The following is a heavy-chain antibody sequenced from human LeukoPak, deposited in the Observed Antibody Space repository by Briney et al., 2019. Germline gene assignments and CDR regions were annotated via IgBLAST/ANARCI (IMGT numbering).Heavy chain of an antibody. Sequence: GGSLRLSCAASGFTFSNAWMGWVRQAPGKGLEWVGRIKSKTDGGTTDYAAPVKGRFTISRDDSKNTLYMQMNSLKTEDTAVYYCTIDVISGWSFDYWGQGTLVTVSS. CDR3: TIDVISGWSFDY. CDR1: GFTFSNAW. V-gene: IGHV3-15*01. J-gene: IGHJ4*02. CDR2: IKSKTDGGTT. D-gene: IGHD6-19*01.